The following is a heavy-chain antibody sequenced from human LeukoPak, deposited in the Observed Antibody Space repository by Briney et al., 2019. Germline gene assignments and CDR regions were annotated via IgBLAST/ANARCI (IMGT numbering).Heavy chain of an antibody. J-gene: IGHJ5*02. CDR1: GFTFNSYD. Sequence: GGSLTLSCAASGFTFNSYDMSWLRQAPGKGLEWVSTISGSGGSTYYADSVKGRFTVSRDNSKNTLYLQMNSLRAEDTAVYYCAKEAYSTGGGWFDPWGQGTLVTASS. D-gene: IGHD6-25*01. CDR3: AKEAYSTGGGWFDP. CDR2: ISGSGGST. V-gene: IGHV3-23*01.